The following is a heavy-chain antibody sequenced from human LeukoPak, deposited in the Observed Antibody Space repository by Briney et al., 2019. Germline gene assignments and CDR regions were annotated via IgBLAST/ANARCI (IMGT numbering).Heavy chain of an antibody. J-gene: IGHJ5*02. Sequence: GGSLRLSCAASGFTFSSYSMNWVRQAPGKGLEWVSSISSSSSYMYYADSVKGRFTISRDNAKNSLYLQMNSLRAEDTAVYYCARDLGQYYDTSDNWFDPWGQGTLVTVSS. CDR3: ARDLGQYYDTSDNWFDP. CDR1: GFTFSSYS. D-gene: IGHD3-22*01. CDR2: ISSSSSYM. V-gene: IGHV3-21*01.